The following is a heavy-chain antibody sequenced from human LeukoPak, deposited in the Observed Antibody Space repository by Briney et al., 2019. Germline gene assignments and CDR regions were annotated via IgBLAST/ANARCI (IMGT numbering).Heavy chain of an antibody. J-gene: IGHJ4*02. V-gene: IGHV1-8*03. CDR3: ARDRGRWGHGTTGYFDY. CDR2: MNPNSGNT. CDR1: GYTFTSYD. Sequence: GASVKVSCKASGYTFTSYDINWERQATGQGLEWMGWMNPNSGNTGYAQKFQGRVTITRNTSISTAYMELRSLRSDDTAVYYCARDRGRWGHGTTGYFDYWGQGTLVTVSS. D-gene: IGHD1-1*01.